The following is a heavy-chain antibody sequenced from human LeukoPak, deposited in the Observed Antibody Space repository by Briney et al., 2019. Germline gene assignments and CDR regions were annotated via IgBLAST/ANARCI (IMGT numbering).Heavy chain of an antibody. CDR1: GFGFSNYW. J-gene: IGHJ4*02. Sequence: GGSRRLSCLGAGFGFSNYWMTWLRQAPGEGLEWVANIKEDGSVIYYADSVKGRFTISRDNSKNMVHLQMNSLTREDTALYYCVRRGDASSGWGDHDFWGQGALVTVSS. CDR3: VRRGDASSGWGDHDF. V-gene: IGHV3-7*03. D-gene: IGHD6-19*01. CDR2: IKEDGSVI.